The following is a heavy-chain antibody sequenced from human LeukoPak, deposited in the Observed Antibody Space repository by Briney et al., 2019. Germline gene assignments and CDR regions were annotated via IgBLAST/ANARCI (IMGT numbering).Heavy chain of an antibody. J-gene: IGHJ6*03. D-gene: IGHD3-9*01. V-gene: IGHV4-59*01. Sequence: PSETLSLTCTVSGGSISGYYWNWIRQPPGKGLEWIGYIYYSGSTNYNPSLKSRVTISVDTSKNQFSLKLSSVTAADTAVYFCARVQTYYDILTGYYMDVWGQGTTVTVSS. CDR2: IYYSGST. CDR1: GGSISGYY. CDR3: ARVQTYYDILTGYYMDV.